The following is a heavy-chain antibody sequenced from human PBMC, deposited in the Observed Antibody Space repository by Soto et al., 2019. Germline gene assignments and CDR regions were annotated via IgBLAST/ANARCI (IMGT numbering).Heavy chain of an antibody. V-gene: IGHV3-73*02. D-gene: IGHD2-21*01. CDR1: GFTFTDSA. CDR3: SIRSDWTATDHLDY. Sequence: EVQLVESGGGLVQPGGSLKLSCAASGFTFTDSAIHWVRQASGKGPEWVGRIRNKVNTYATAYAASVKGRFTISRADATGTTYRQLTSLQPEDTSVYHCSIRSDWTATDHLDYWRQGTLLTVSS. J-gene: IGHJ4*02. CDR2: IRNKVNTYAT.